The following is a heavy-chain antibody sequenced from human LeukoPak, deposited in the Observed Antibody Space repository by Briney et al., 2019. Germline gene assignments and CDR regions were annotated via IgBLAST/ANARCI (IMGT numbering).Heavy chain of an antibody. V-gene: IGHV3-7*01. CDR2: IKQDGSEK. D-gene: IGHD2-21*02. Sequence: GGSLRLSCAASGFTFSSYWMSWVRQAPGKGLEWVANIKQDGSEKYYVDSVKGRFTISRDNAKNSLYLQMNSLRAEDTAVYYCARDRYCGGDCYSYYFDYWGQGTLVTVSS. CDR1: GFTFSSYW. CDR3: ARDRYCGGDCYSYYFDY. J-gene: IGHJ4*02.